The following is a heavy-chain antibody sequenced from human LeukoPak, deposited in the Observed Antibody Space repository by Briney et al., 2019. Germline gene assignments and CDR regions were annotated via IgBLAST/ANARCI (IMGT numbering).Heavy chain of an antibody. CDR3: GRVAGTDAIFDY. V-gene: IGHV3-33*01. D-gene: IGHD1-1*01. J-gene: IGHJ4*02. CDR2: IWYDGINK. CDR1: GFTFSSYG. Sequence: GGSLRLSCAASGFTFSSYGMHWVRQAPGKGLEWVAVIWYDGINKYYADSVKGRFTISRDNSKDTLYLQMNSLRGEDTAVYYCGRVAGTDAIFDYWGQGTLVTVSS.